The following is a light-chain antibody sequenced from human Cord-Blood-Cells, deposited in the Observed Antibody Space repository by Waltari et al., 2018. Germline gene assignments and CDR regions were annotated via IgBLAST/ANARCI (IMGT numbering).Light chain of an antibody. J-gene: IGLJ2*01. V-gene: IGLV2-23*01. Sequence: QSALTQPASVSGSPGQSITISCTGTSSDVGSYNLVSWYQQHPGKAPKLMIYEGSNRPSGVSNRFSGSNSGNTASLTISGLQAEDEADYYCCSYAGSSIYVVFGGGTKLTVL. CDR1: SSDVGSYNL. CDR2: EGS. CDR3: CSYAGSSIYVV.